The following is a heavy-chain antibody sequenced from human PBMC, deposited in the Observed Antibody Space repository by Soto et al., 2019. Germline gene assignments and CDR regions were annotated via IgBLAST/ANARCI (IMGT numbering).Heavy chain of an antibody. CDR3: ATDPPSYGSGSYYPNWFDP. Sequence: EVQLLESGGGLVQPGGSLRLSCAASGFTFSSYAMSWVRQAPGKGLEWVSAISGSGGSTYYADSVKGRFTISRDNSKNTLYLQMNSLRAEDTAVYYCATDPPSYGSGSYYPNWFDPWGQGTLVTVSS. J-gene: IGHJ5*02. V-gene: IGHV3-23*01. CDR2: ISGSGGST. CDR1: GFTFSSYA. D-gene: IGHD3-10*01.